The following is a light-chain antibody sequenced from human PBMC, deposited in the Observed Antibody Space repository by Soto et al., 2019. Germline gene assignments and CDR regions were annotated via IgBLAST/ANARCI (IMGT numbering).Light chain of an antibody. CDR2: EVN. J-gene: IGLJ1*01. CDR1: SRDIDAYDY. Sequence: QSALTQPRSVSGSPGQSVAISCTGTSRDIDAYDYVSWYQQHPGKAPKLMIYEVNKRPSGVPDRFSGSKSGNTASLTVSGLQAEDEADYYCSSYAGSSNVFGTGTKLTVL. CDR3: SSYAGSSNV. V-gene: IGLV2-8*01.